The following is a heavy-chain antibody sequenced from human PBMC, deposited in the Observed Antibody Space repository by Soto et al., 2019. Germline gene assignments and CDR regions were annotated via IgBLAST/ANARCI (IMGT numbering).Heavy chain of an antibody. Sequence: GESLKISCKASGYSFTSYWIGWVRQMPGKGLEWMGIIYPGDSDTRYSPSFQGQVTISADKSISTAYVQWGSLKASDTAIYYCAASGCAGGHCLKYHYYYGLDVWGQGTTVTVSS. CDR2: IYPGDSDT. D-gene: IGHD2-21*02. J-gene: IGHJ6*02. CDR3: AASGCAGGHCLKYHYYYGLDV. V-gene: IGHV5-51*01. CDR1: GYSFTSYW.